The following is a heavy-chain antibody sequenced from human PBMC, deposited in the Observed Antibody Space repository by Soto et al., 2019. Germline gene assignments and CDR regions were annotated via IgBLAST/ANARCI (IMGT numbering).Heavy chain of an antibody. Sequence: SVSNAWTNWVRQAPGKGLEWVGRIKSKTDGGTTDYAAPVKGRFTISRDDSKNTLYLQMNSLKTEDTAVYYCTTDTVVTPDASDIWGQGTMVTVSS. CDR1: SVSNAW. CDR3: TTDTVVTPDASDI. J-gene: IGHJ3*02. CDR2: IKSKTDGGTT. V-gene: IGHV3-15*07. D-gene: IGHD2-15*01.